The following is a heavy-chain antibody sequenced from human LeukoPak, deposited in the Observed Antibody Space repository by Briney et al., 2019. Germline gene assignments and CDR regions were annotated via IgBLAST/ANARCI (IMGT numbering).Heavy chain of an antibody. CDR3: AKDIRGYSYGYYYGMDV. D-gene: IGHD5-18*01. CDR2: ISWNSGSI. V-gene: IGHV3-9*01. CDR1: GFTVSSNY. Sequence: GGSLRLSCAASGFTVSSNYMSWVRQAPGKGLEWVSGISWNSGSIGYADSVKGRFTISRDNAKNSLYLQMNSLRAEDTASYYCAKDIRGYSYGYYYGMDVWGQGTTVTVSS. J-gene: IGHJ6*02.